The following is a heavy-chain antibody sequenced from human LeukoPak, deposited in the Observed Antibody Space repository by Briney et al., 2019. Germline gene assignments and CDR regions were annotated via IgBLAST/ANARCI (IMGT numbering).Heavy chain of an antibody. J-gene: IGHJ4*02. V-gene: IGHV1-46*01. Sequence: GASMKVSCKASGYTFTSYYMHWVRQAPGQGLEWMGIINPSGGSTSYAQKFQGRVTMTRDTSTSTVYMELSSLRSEDTAVYYCARGLTNYDSSGYYQIFDYWGQGTLVTVSS. CDR2: INPSGGST. D-gene: IGHD3-22*01. CDR1: GYTFTSYY. CDR3: ARGLTNYDSSGYYQIFDY.